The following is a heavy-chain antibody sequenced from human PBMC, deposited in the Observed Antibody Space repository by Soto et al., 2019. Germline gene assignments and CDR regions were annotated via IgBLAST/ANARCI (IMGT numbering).Heavy chain of an antibody. CDR2: INPNSGGP. J-gene: IGHJ5*02. V-gene: IGHV1-2*02. CDR3: AGIVVVPAAIDWFDP. CDR1: GYTFTGYY. Sequence: ASVKVSCKASGYTFTGYYMHWVRQAPGQGLEWMGWINPNSGGPNYAQKFQGRVTMTRDTSISTAYMELSRLRSDDTAVYYCAGIVVVPAAIDWFDPWGQGTLVTVSA. D-gene: IGHD2-2*01.